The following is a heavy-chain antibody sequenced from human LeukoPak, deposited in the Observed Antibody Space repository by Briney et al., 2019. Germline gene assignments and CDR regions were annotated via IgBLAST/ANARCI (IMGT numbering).Heavy chain of an antibody. Sequence: ASVKVSCKASGGTFNNYALNWVRQATGQGLEWMGWMNPNSGNTGYAQKFQGRVTMTRNTSISTAYMELSSLRSEDTAVYYCARAGGYCGRISCPYYFDYWGQGSLVAVSS. D-gene: IGHD2-15*01. V-gene: IGHV1-8*02. CDR3: ARAGGYCGRISCPYYFDY. J-gene: IGHJ4*02. CDR2: MNPNSGNT. CDR1: GGTFNNYA.